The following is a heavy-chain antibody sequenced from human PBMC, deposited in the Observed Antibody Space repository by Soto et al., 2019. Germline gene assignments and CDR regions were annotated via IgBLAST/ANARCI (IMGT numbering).Heavy chain of an antibody. V-gene: IGHV4-31*03. J-gene: IGHJ5*02. CDR2: IYYSGST. CDR3: ARSVFP. CDR1: GGSISSGGYY. Sequence: QVQLQESGPGLVKPSQTLSLTCTVSGGSISSGGYYWSWIRQHPGKGLEWIGYIYYSGSTYYNPSPXRXXTTSVDTSKNQFSLKLTSVTAADTTVYYCARSVFPWGQGTLVTVSS.